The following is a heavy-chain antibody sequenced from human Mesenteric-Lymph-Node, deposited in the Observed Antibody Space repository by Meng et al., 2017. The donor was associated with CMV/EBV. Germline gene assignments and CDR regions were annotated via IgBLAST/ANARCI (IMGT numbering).Heavy chain of an antibody. CDR3: ARDLELGY. CDR2: INHSGSI. D-gene: IGHD3-3*01. J-gene: IGHJ4*02. Sequence: SETLSLTCAVYGGSFSGFYWSWIRQPPGKGLEWIGEINHSGSINNNPSLKSRVTISVDTSKNQFSLKLNSVTAADTAVYYCARDLELGYWGQGTLVTVSS. CDR1: GGSFSGFY. V-gene: IGHV4-34*01.